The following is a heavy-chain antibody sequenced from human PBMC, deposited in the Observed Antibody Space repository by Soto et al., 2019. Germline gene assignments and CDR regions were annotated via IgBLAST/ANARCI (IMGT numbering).Heavy chain of an antibody. D-gene: IGHD1-26*01. CDR3: ARDAKSVETTGGFEY. CDR1: GFIFSSYG. Sequence: GGSLRLSCAASGFIFSSYGMHWVRQAPGKGLEWVAGIWFDGSNKYYADSVKGRFTISRDNSRNTLYLQMNGLRAEDTAVYYCARDAKSVETTGGFEYWGQGTRVTVSS. V-gene: IGHV3-33*01. J-gene: IGHJ4*02. CDR2: IWFDGSNK.